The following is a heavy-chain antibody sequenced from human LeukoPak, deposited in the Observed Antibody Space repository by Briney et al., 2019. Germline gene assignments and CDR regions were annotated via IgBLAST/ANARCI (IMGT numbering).Heavy chain of an antibody. V-gene: IGHV4-59*01. CDR2: FYYSGST. D-gene: IGHD6-13*01. J-gene: IGHJ3*02. Sequence: PSQTLSRTCTVSGGSISNYYWSWIRQPPGKGLEWIGYFYYSGSTSYNPSPKSRVTISVATSKNQFSLKLSSVTAADTAVYYCAKGGIRSGAFDIWGQGTRVTVSS. CDR3: AKGGIRSGAFDI. CDR1: GGSISNYY.